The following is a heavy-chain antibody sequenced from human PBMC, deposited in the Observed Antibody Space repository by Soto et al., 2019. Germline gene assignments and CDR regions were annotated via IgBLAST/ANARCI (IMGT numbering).Heavy chain of an antibody. D-gene: IGHD3-3*01. CDR1: ADTFTSYY. J-gene: IGHJ3*02. CDR3: ARTGVSHAFEI. V-gene: IGHV1-46*01. Sequence: ASVKVSCKAPADTFTSYYIHWVRQAPGHGLEWMGIINPNGGSTRFAQTFQGRITMTRDTSTSTAYLQWSSLETSDTAIYYCARTGVSHAFEIWGQGTMVTVSS. CDR2: INPNGGST.